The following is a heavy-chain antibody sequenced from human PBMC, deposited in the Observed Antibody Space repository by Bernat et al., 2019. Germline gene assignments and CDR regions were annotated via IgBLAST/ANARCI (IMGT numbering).Heavy chain of an antibody. J-gene: IGHJ6*03. D-gene: IGHD3-16*02. V-gene: IGHV3-30*01. CDR3: ARDRPYDYIWGSYRPYYYYYMDV. CDR1: GFTFSSYA. CDR2: ISYDGSNK. Sequence: VQLVESGGDLVQPGRSLRLSCAASGFTFSSYAMHWVRQAPGKGLEWVAVISYDGSNKYYADSVKGRFTISRDNSKNTLYLQMNSLRAEDTAVYYCARDRPYDYIWGSYRPYYYYYMDVWGKGTTVTVSS.